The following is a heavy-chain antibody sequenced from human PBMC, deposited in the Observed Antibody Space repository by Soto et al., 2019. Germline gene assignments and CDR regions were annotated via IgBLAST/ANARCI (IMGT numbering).Heavy chain of an antibody. CDR3: GKNGAFAISD. Sequence: QVQLQESGPGLVKPSGTLSLTCAVSGGSITSGYWWSWVRQPPGQGLEFIREIHRDGRANYNPSLKSRVTISIDTSRNQFSLTMNSVTAADTAVYFCGKNGAFAISDWGQGALVTVSS. V-gene: IGHV4-4*02. J-gene: IGHJ4*02. CDR2: IHRDGRA. CDR1: GGSITSGYW. D-gene: IGHD2-2*02.